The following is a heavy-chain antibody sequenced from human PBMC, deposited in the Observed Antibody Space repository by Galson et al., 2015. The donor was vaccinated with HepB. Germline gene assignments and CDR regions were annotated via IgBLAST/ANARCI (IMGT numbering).Heavy chain of an antibody. CDR1: GFTFMGYN. Sequence: SLRLSCAASGFTFMGYNMKGARQAPGKGPECISYISAAGKTIEYAHSVKGRVTISRINAKNSMYLQINSLRAEDTAVYYCARHSRATFGEPNWFDPWGQGTLVTVSS. J-gene: IGHJ5*02. D-gene: IGHD3-3*01. CDR3: ARHSRATFGEPNWFDP. V-gene: IGHV3-48*01. CDR2: ISAAGKTI.